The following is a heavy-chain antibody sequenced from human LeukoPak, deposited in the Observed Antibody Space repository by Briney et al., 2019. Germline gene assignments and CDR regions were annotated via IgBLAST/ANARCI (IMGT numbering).Heavy chain of an antibody. Sequence: ASVKVSCKASGGTFSSYAISWVRQAPGQGLEWMGRIIPIFGTANYAQKFQGRVTITADKSTSTAYMELSSLRSEDTAVYYCARGEGIAARPNWFDPWGQGTLVTVSS. CDR1: GGTFSSYA. V-gene: IGHV1-69*06. J-gene: IGHJ5*02. CDR3: ARGEGIAARPNWFDP. CDR2: IIPIFGTA. D-gene: IGHD6-6*01.